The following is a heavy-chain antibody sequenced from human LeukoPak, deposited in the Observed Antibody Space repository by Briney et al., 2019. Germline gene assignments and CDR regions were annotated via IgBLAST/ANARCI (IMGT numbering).Heavy chain of an antibody. CDR1: GFTFSSYA. V-gene: IGHV3-30-3*01. CDR3: AREGDWELQGAFDI. J-gene: IGHJ3*02. Sequence: GGSLRLSCAASGFTFSSYAMHWVRQAPGKGLEWVAVISYDGSNKYYADSVKGRFTISRDNSKNTLYLQMNSLRAEDTAVYYCAREGDWELQGAFDIWGQGTMVTASS. CDR2: ISYDGSNK. D-gene: IGHD1-26*01.